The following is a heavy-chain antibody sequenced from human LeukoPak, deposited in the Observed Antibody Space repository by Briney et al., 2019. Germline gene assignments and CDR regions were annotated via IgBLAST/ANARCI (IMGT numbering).Heavy chain of an antibody. CDR3: ARRYGDYADY. CDR2: IHPSDSDT. CDR1: GNTFTTSW. D-gene: IGHD4-17*01. V-gene: IGHV5-51*01. J-gene: IGHJ4*02. Sequence: GESLKISCRGSGNTFTTSWIGWVRQMPGKGLEWMGVIHPSDSDTRYSPPFQGQVTISADKSINTAYLQWSSLKASDTAMYYCARRYGDYADYWGQGTLVTVSS.